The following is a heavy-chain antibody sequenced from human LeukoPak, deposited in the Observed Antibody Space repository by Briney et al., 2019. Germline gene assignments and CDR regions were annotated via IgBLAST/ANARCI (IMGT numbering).Heavy chain of an antibody. D-gene: IGHD1-26*01. CDR1: GYTLTELS. J-gene: IGHJ4*02. Sequence: ASEKVSCKVSGYTLTELSMHWVRQAPGKGLEWMGGFDPEDGETIYAQKFQGRVTMTEDTSTDTAYMELSSLRSEDTAVYYCATVFYGGSYYFDYWGQGTLVTVSS. V-gene: IGHV1-24*01. CDR3: ATVFYGGSYYFDY. CDR2: FDPEDGET.